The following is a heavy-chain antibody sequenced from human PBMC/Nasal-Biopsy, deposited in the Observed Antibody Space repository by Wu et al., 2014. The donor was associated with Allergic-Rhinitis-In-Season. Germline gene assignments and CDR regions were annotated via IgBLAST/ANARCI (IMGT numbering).Heavy chain of an antibody. CDR3: ARRVEGGYSDYDGWFDP. D-gene: IGHD5-12*01. CDR2: IYYRGTT. Sequence: TLSLTCSVSGGSISPYYWSWIRQPAGKGLEWIGSIYYRGTTYYSPSLKSRVTISVDTSKNQVSLRLTSVSAADTAVYYCARRVEGGYSDYDGWFDPWGQGTPVTVSS. CDR1: GGSISPYY. V-gene: IGHV4-59*05. J-gene: IGHJ5*02.